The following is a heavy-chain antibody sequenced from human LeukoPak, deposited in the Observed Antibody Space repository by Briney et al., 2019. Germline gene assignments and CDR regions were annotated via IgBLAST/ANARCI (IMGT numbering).Heavy chain of an antibody. Sequence: ASVKVSCKGSGCTFSSYAISWVRQAPGQGLEWMGGIIPIFGTANYAQKFQGRVTITADESTSTAYMELSSLRSEDTAVYYCARVGAGPIFGVVTKDNPFDYWGQGTLVTVSS. V-gene: IGHV1-69*13. J-gene: IGHJ4*02. CDR2: IIPIFGTA. CDR3: ARVGAGPIFGVVTKDNPFDY. D-gene: IGHD3-3*01. CDR1: GCTFSSYA.